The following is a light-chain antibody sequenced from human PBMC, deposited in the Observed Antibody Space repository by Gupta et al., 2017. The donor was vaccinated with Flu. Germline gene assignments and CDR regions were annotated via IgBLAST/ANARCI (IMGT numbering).Light chain of an antibody. CDR2: DDN. CDR1: SGSIARNY. J-gene: IGLJ2*01. Sequence: NFMLTQPHSVSESPGKTVTIPCTRISGSIARNYVQWYQQRPGRSRTTVCYDDNQRPSAVPARFSGSIDSSSNSASLTISGLKTEDEADYYCQSYDSSAVVFGGGTKLTVL. CDR3: QSYDSSAVV. V-gene: IGLV6-57*01.